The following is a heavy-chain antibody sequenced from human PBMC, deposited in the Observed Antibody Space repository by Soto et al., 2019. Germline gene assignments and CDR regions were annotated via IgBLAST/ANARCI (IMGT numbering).Heavy chain of an antibody. J-gene: IGHJ6*02. D-gene: IGHD2-15*01. V-gene: IGHV2-70*11. CDR3: ARSNVVVVAATYYYYGMDV. CDR2: IDWDDDK. Sequence: VSGPTLVNPTQALTLTCTFSGFSPSTSGMCVSWIRQPPGKALEWLARIDWDDDKYYSTSLKTRLTISKDTSKNQVVLTMTNMDPVDTATYYCARSNVVVVAATYYYYGMDVWGQGTTVTVSS. CDR1: GFSPSTSGMC.